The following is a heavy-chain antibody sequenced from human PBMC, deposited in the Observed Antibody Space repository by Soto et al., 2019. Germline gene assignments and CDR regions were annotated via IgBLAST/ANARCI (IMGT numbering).Heavy chain of an antibody. D-gene: IGHD2-15*01. J-gene: IGHJ5*02. CDR2: IYPGDSDT. CDR3: ARGVRYCSGGTCLATFDP. V-gene: IGHV5-51*01. Sequence: GESLKISCKGSGYSFNSYWIGWVRQMPGKGLEWMGIIYPGDSDTRYSPSFQGQVTISADKSISTAYLQWSSLKASDTAMYYCARGVRYCSGGTCLATFDPWGQGTLVTVSS. CDR1: GYSFNSYW.